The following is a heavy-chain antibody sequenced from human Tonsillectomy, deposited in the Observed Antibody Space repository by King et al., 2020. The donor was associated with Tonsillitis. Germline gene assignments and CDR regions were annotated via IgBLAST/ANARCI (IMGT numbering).Heavy chain of an antibody. D-gene: IGHD1-1*01. J-gene: IGHJ3*02. Sequence: QLVQSGAEVKKPGASVKVSCKAAGYTVINYGITWGRQAPGQGLEWMGWISAYNGHTNYAHKLQGRVTMTTDTSTSTVYREVRSLRSDDAAMYYCARDSPLMNGPHNAFDIWGQGTMLTVSS. V-gene: IGHV1-18*01. CDR1: GYTVINYG. CDR3: ARDSPLMNGPHNAFDI. CDR2: ISAYNGHT.